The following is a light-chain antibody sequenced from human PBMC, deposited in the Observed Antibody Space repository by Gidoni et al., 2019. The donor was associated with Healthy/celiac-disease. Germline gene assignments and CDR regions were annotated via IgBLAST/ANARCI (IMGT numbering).Light chain of an antibody. CDR3: AAWDDSLNGVV. CDR1: SSNIGSNT. CDR2: SNN. Sequence: QSVLTQPPSASGTPGQRVTISCSGISSNIGSNTVNWYQQLPGTAPKLLIYSNNQRPSGVPDLFSGSKSGTSASLAISGLQSEDEADYYCAAWDDSLNGVVFGGGTKLTVL. J-gene: IGLJ2*01. V-gene: IGLV1-44*01.